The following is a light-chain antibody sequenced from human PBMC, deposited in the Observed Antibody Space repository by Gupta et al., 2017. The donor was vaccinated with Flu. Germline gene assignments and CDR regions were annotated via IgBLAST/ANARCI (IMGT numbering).Light chain of an antibody. CDR1: IANNGSNY. CDR3: ASWDDNVSAL. V-gene: IGLV1-47*01. J-gene: IGLJ3*02. Sequence: SVLTQPPSASGTPGQKVTLSCSGCIANNGSNYLFWYQQFPGMAPKLLIYRNNQRPSGVLDRLFGAKNGTTASLSISGRRPENEADYYCASWDDNVSALFGGGTKLTVL. CDR2: RNN.